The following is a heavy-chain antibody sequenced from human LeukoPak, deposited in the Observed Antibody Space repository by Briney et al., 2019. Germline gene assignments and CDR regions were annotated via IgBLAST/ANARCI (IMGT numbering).Heavy chain of an antibody. CDR3: ARHAYYSYYMDV. CDR1: GGSITSSSYY. J-gene: IGHJ6*03. Sequence: SETLSLTCTVSGGSITSSSYYWGWIRQPPGKGLEWIGSIYYSGSTYYNPSLKSRLTISVDTSKNQFSLNLSSVTAADTAVYYCARHAYYSYYMDVWGKGTTVTVSS. V-gene: IGHV4-39*01. CDR2: IYYSGST.